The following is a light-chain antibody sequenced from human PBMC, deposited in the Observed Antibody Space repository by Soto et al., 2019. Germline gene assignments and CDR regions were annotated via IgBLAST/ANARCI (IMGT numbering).Light chain of an antibody. J-gene: IGKJ5*01. CDR2: SAS. V-gene: IGKV3-20*01. CDR1: QSVRGNY. CDR3: HQYGDSPLT. Sequence: EIVLTQSPGTLSLSPGERAILSCRASQSVRGNYLAWYQHKPGQAPRLLMYSASSRAVGIPDRFSGSGSGTEFTLAISRLKPEDFAVFYCHQYGDSPLTFGQGTRLEIK.